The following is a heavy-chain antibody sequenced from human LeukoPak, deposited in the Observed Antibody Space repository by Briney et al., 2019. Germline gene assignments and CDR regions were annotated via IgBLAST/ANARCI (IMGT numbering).Heavy chain of an antibody. J-gene: IGHJ4*02. V-gene: IGHV3-30*02. Sequence: GGSLRVSLVASGFTFSSYGRHWLRQAPGRGLEGVTFIRYEGSNKYYADSVKGRFTISRDNSKNTLYLQMNSLRAEDTAVYYCAKAITVTTDPPVDYWGPGTLVTVSS. D-gene: IGHD4-11*01. CDR2: IRYEGSNK. CDR1: GFTFSSYG. CDR3: AKAITVTTDPPVDY.